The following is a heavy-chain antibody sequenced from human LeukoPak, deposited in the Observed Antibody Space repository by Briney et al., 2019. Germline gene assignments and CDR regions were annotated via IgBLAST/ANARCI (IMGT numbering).Heavy chain of an antibody. D-gene: IGHD6-13*01. CDR2: FYYSGST. J-gene: IGHJ4*02. Sequence: SETLSLTCTVSGGSISSYYRSWIRQPPGKGLEWTGYFYYSGSTNYNPSLKSRVTISVDTSKNQFSLKLTSLTAADTAVYYCARESAAGPFDYWGQGTLVTVSS. V-gene: IGHV4-59*01. CDR1: GGSISSYY. CDR3: ARESAAGPFDY.